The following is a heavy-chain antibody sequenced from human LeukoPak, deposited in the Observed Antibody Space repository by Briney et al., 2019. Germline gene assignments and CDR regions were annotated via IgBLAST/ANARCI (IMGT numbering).Heavy chain of an antibody. J-gene: IGHJ5*02. D-gene: IGHD6-13*01. Sequence: SETLSLTCNVSGGSISSSSYYWGWIRQPPGKGPEWIGYIYYSGSTNYNPSLKSRVTISVDTSKNQFSLKLSSVTAADTAVYYCASLDPYSSSWGWFDPWGQGTLVTVSS. CDR2: IYYSGST. V-gene: IGHV4-61*05. CDR1: GGSISSSSYY. CDR3: ASLDPYSSSWGWFDP.